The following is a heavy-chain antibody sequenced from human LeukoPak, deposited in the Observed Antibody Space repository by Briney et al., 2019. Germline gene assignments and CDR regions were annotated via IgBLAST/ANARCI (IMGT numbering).Heavy chain of an antibody. V-gene: IGHV1-18*01. D-gene: IGHD5-12*01. CDR3: AQDGAWLRFDS. J-gene: IGHJ4*02. CDR2: ISAYNGNT. CDR1: GYTFTSYG. Sequence: AASVKVSCKASGYTFTSYGISWVRQASGQGLEWMGWISAYNGNTNYAQKLQGRVTMTTDTSTSTAYMELRSLRSEDTAVYYCAQDGAWLRFDSWGQGTLVTVSS.